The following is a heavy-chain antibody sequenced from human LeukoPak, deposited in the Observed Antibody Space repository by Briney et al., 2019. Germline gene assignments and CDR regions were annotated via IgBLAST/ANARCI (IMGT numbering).Heavy chain of an antibody. D-gene: IGHD3-3*01. CDR2: IYYSGST. J-gene: IGHJ6*03. V-gene: IGHV4-39*07. CDR3: ARGAYDFWSGYYYPGYYYYMDV. CDR1: GGSISSSSYY. Sequence: SETLSLTCTISGGSISSSSYYWGWIRQPPGKGLEWIGSIYYSGSTYYNPSLKSRVTISVDTSKNQFSLKLSSVTAADTAVYYCARGAYDFWSGYYYPGYYYYMDVWGKGTTVTVSS.